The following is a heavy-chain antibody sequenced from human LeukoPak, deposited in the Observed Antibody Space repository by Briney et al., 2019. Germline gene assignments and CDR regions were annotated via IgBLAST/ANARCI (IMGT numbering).Heavy chain of an antibody. D-gene: IGHD3-22*01. V-gene: IGHV3-48*04. CDR2: ISSSSSTI. CDR3: ASEPGTTYYYDSSPDY. J-gene: IGHJ4*02. Sequence: GGSLRLSCAASGSTFSSYSMNWVRQAPGKGLEWVSYISSSSSTIYYADSVKGRFTISRDNAKNSLYLQMNSLRAEDTAVYYCASEPGTTYYYDSSPDYWGQGTLVTVSS. CDR1: GSTFSSYS.